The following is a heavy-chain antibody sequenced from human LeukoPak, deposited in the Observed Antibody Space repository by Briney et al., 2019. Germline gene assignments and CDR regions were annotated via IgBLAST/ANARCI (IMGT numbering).Heavy chain of an antibody. J-gene: IGHJ5*02. D-gene: IGHD2-2*01. CDR1: GFTFSPYG. V-gene: IGHV3-30*18. Sequence: GRSLRFSCAASGFTFSPYGMHWVRQAPGKGLEWVAVISYDGSNKYYADSVKGRFTISRDNSKNTLYLQMNSLRAEDTAVYYCAKDRGSGYCSSTSCSNWFDPWGQGTLVTVSS. CDR2: ISYDGSNK. CDR3: AKDRGSGYCSSTSCSNWFDP.